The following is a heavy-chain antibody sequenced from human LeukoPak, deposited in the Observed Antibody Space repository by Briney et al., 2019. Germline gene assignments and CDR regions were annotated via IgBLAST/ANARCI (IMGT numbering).Heavy chain of an antibody. CDR1: GGTFSSYA. Sequence: SVKVSCKASGGTFSSYAISWVRQAPGQGLEWMGGIIPIFGTANYAQKFQGRVTITADKSTSTAYMELSSLRSEDTAVYYCARGTRPYYYYGMGVWGKGTTVTVSS. CDR2: IIPIFGTA. V-gene: IGHV1-69*06. J-gene: IGHJ6*04. D-gene: IGHD1-1*01. CDR3: ARGTRPYYYYGMGV.